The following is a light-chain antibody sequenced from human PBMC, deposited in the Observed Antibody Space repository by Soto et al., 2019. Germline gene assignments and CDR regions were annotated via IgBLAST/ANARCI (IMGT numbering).Light chain of an antibody. J-gene: IGLJ2*01. CDR3: ETWDSNTRV. Sequence: QPVLTQSSSASASLGSSVKLTCTLSSGHSSYIIAWHQQQPGKAPRYLMKLEGSGSYNKGSGVPDRFSGSSSGADRYLTISNHQSEDEADYYCETWDSNTRVFGGGTKLTV. V-gene: IGLV4-60*03. CDR1: SGHSSYI. CDR2: LEGSGSY.